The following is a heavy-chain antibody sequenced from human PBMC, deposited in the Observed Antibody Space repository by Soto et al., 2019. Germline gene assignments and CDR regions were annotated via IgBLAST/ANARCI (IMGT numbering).Heavy chain of an antibody. Sequence: TLSLTCTVSGGSVSSGSYDWSWIRQPPGKGLEWIGYIYYSGSTYYNPSLKSRVTISVDTSKNQFSLKLSSVTAADTAVYYCARRTTYYYDSSGYYLDAFDIWGQGTMVTVSS. CDR3: ARRTTYYYDSSGYYLDAFDI. D-gene: IGHD3-22*01. V-gene: IGHV4-30-4*08. CDR1: GGSVSSGSYD. CDR2: IYYSGST. J-gene: IGHJ3*02.